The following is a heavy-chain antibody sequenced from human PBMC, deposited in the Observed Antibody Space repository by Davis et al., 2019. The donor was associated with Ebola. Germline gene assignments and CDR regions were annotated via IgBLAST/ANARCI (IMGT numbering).Heavy chain of an antibody. V-gene: IGHV3-7*01. CDR3: ARDRNLIVGATRGFDY. Sequence: PGGSLRLSCAASGFTFSSYWMSWVRQAPGKGLEWVANINQDGSEKYYVDSVKGRFTISRDNAKNSLYLQMNSLRAEDTAVYYCARDRNLIVGATRGFDYRGQGTLVTVSS. D-gene: IGHD1-26*01. CDR1: GFTFSSYW. J-gene: IGHJ4*02. CDR2: INQDGSEK.